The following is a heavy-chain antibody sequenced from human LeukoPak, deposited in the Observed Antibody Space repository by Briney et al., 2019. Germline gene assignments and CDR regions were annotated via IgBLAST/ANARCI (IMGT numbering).Heavy chain of an antibody. V-gene: IGHV3-48*04. CDR2: ISSSSSTI. CDR1: GFTFSNYS. CDR3: ARGVPDAIAYFQH. Sequence: GGSLRLSCAASGFTFSNYSMNWVRQAPGKGLEWVSYISSSSSTISYADSVKGRFTISRDNAKSSLYLQMNSLRAEDTAAYYCARGVPDAIAYFQHWGQGTLLTVFS. D-gene: IGHD2-2*02. J-gene: IGHJ1*01.